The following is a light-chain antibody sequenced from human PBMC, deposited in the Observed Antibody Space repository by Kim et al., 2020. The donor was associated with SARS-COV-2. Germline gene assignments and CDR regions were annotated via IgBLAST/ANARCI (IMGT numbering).Light chain of an antibody. J-gene: IGKJ2*01. Sequence: SLSPGERATHSCRASQSISTYLAWYQYKPGQAPRLLIYAASNRATGIPDRVSGSGSGTDFTLVITRLEPEDFAVYYCQQYGGSPYTFGQGTKLEI. CDR3: QQYGGSPYT. V-gene: IGKV3-20*01. CDR2: AAS. CDR1: QSISTY.